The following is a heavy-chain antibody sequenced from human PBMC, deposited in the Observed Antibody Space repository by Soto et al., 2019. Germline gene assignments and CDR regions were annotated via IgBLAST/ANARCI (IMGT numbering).Heavy chain of an antibody. CDR3: AADATAWQQMVPSDY. Sequence: SVKVSCKASGFTFTSSAFQWLRQSRGQRLEWIGWIAVGSGYTNYAQRFQDRVTLTRDMSTATTYMELSRLPSEDTAIYYCAADATAWQQMVPSDYWGQGTLVTVSP. J-gene: IGHJ4*02. CDR1: GFTFTSSA. V-gene: IGHV1-58*01. CDR2: IAVGSGYT. D-gene: IGHD2-8*01.